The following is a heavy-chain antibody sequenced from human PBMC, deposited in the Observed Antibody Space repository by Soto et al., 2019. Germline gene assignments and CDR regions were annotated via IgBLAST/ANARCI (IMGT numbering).Heavy chain of an antibody. CDR3: ANGWADY. Sequence: EVQVLESGGGLVQPGGSLRLSCAASGFTISSYVMSWVRQAPGKGLEWVSGISGGSTYYADSVKGRFTISRDNSKNTLSLQMNSLRAVDTAVSYCANGWADYWGQGPLVTVSS. V-gene: IGHV3-23*01. CDR1: GFTISSYV. D-gene: IGHD1-26*01. J-gene: IGHJ4*02. CDR2: ISGGST.